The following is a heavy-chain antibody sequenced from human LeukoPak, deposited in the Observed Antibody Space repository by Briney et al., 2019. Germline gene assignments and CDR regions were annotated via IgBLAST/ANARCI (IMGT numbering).Heavy chain of an antibody. Sequence: SVKVSCKASGGTFSSYAISWVRQAPGLGLEWMGRIIPILGIANYAQKFQGRVTITADKSTSTAYMELSSLRSEDTAVYYCARAYCTNGVCYRRDRDAFDIWGQGTMVTVSS. D-gene: IGHD2-8*01. J-gene: IGHJ3*02. CDR2: IIPILGIA. V-gene: IGHV1-69*04. CDR1: GGTFSSYA. CDR3: ARAYCTNGVCYRRDRDAFDI.